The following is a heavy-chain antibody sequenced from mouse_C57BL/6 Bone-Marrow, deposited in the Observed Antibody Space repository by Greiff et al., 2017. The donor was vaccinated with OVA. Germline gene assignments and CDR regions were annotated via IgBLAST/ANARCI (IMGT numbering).Heavy chain of an antibody. D-gene: IGHD2-5*01. J-gene: IGHJ1*03. CDR3: VRAYYSTWYFDV. CDR2: INPNNGGT. Sequence: EVKLVESGPELVKPGASVKIPCKASGYTFTDYNMDWVKQSHGKSLEWIGDINPNNGGTIYNQKFKGKATLTVDKSSSTAYMELRSLTSEDTAVYYCVRAYYSTWYFDVWGTGTTVTVSS. CDR1: GYTFTDYN. V-gene: IGHV1-18*01.